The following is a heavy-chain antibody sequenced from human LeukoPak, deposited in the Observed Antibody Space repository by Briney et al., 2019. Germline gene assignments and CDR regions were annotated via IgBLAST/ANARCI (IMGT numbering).Heavy chain of an antibody. J-gene: IGHJ4*02. Sequence: RSGGSLRLSCAASGFTFSSYAMSWVRQAPGKGLEWVSAISGSGGSTYYADSVKGRFTISRDNSKNTLYLQMNSLRAEDTAVYYCATPGPGYCTNGVRTFDYWGQGTLVTVSS. CDR3: ATPGPGYCTNGVRTFDY. V-gene: IGHV3-23*01. CDR2: ISGSGGST. D-gene: IGHD2-8*01. CDR1: GFTFSSYA.